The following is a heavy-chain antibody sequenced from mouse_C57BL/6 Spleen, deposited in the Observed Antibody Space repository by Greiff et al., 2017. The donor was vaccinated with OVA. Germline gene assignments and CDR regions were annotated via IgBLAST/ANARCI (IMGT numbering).Heavy chain of an antibody. V-gene: IGHV1-64*01. J-gene: IGHJ1*03. Sequence: VQLQQPGAELVKPGASVKLSCKASVYTFTSYWMHWVKQRPGQGLEWIGMIHPNSGSTNYNEKFKSKATLTVDKSSSTAYMQLSSLTSEDSAVYYCARGGYYGSSWWYFDVWGTGTTVTVSS. CDR2: IHPNSGST. CDR1: VYTFTSYW. D-gene: IGHD1-1*01. CDR3: ARGGYYGSSWWYFDV.